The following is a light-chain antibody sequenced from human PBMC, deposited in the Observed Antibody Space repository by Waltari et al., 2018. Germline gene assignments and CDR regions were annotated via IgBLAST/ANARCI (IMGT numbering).Light chain of an antibody. Sequence: DIQMTQSPSTLSASVGDRVTITCRASQSVNSWVAWYQQKPRKAPKLLIFKASNLESGVPSRFSGSGSGTEFTLTISSLQPDDFGTYYCQYYFLYSRGFGQGTKLEIK. CDR1: QSVNSW. CDR3: QYYFLYSRG. J-gene: IGKJ2*03. V-gene: IGKV1-5*03. CDR2: KAS.